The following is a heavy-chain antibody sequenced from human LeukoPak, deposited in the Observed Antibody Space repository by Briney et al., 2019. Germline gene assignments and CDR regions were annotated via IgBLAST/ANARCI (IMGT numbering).Heavy chain of an antibody. CDR1: GGSFSGYY. Sequence: SETLSLTCAVYGGSFSGYYWSWIRLPPGKGLEWIGEINHSGSTNYNPSLKSRVTISVDTSKNQFSLKLSSVTAADTAVYYCATRGVPAAIGKNWFDPWGQETLVTVSS. CDR2: INHSGST. V-gene: IGHV4-34*01. J-gene: IGHJ5*02. D-gene: IGHD2-2*01. CDR3: ATRGVPAAIGKNWFDP.